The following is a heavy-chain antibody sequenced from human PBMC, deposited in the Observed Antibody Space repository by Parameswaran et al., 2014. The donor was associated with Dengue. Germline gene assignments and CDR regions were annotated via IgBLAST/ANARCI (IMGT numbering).Heavy chain of an antibody. CDR2: INAGNGNT. Sequence: WVRQAPGQRLEWMGWINAGNGNTKYSQKFQGRVTITRDTSASTAYMELSSLRSEDTAVYYCARGDDYDILTGYSTSYGMDVWAKDHGHRLL. D-gene: IGHD3-9*01. J-gene: IGHJ6*04. CDR3: ARGDDYDILTGYSTSYGMDV. V-gene: IGHV1-3*01.